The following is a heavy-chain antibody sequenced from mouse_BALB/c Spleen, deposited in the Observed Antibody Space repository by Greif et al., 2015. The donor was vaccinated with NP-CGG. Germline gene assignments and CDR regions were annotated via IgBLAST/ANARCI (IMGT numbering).Heavy chain of an antibody. CDR1: GYTFSSYW. Sequence: VQLQQSGAELMKPGASVKISCKATGYTFSSYWIEWVKQRPGHGLEWIGEILPGSGSTNYNEKFKGKATFTADTSSNTAYMQLSSLTSEDSAVYYCTRGGYAMDYWGQGTSVTVSS. J-gene: IGHJ4*01. V-gene: IGHV1-9*01. CDR2: ILPGSGST. CDR3: TRGGYAMDY.